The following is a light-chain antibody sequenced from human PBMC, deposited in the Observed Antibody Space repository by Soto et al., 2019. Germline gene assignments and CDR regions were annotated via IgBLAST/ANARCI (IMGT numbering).Light chain of an antibody. Sequence: QSALTQPASVSGSPGQSITISCTGTSSDVGGYDYVSGYQLHPGKAPKLMVFEVNNRPSGVSCRFSGAKSGNTDSLTISGLQAEGEADYCCSSYSVSTACLFGTGSQVTGL. CDR2: EVN. V-gene: IGLV2-14*01. CDR3: SSYSVSTACL. CDR1: SSDVGGYDY. J-gene: IGLJ1*01.